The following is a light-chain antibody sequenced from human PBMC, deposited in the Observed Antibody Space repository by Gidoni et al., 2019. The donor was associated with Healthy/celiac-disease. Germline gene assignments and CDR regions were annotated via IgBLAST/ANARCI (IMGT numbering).Light chain of an antibody. CDR1: NIGSKS. CDR2: DDS. CDR3: QVWDSSSDHPGV. Sequence: SYVLTQPPSASVAPGQTARITCGGNNIGSKSVHWYQQEPAQAPVLVVYDDSDRPSRIPERFSGSNSGNTATLTISRVEARDEADYYCQVWDSSSDHPGVFGGGTKLTVL. J-gene: IGLJ2*01. V-gene: IGLV3-21*02.